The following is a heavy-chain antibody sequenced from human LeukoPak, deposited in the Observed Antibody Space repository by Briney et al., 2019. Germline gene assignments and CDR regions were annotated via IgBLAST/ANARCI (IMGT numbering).Heavy chain of an antibody. CDR3: AKGTTMIVVVITSYYYYGMDV. V-gene: IGHV3-23*01. J-gene: IGHJ6*02. CDR1: GFTFSSYA. Sequence: GASLRLPCAASGFTFSSYAMSWVRQTPGKGLEWVSAISGSGGSTYYVDSVKGRFTISRDNSKNTLYLQMNSLRAEDTAVYYCAKGTTMIVVVITSYYYYGMDVWGQGTTVTVSS. D-gene: IGHD3-22*01. CDR2: ISGSGGST.